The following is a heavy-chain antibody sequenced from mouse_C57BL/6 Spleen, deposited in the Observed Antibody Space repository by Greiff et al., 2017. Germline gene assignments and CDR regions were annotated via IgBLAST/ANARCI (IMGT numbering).Heavy chain of an antibody. Sequence: EVQLVESGPGLVKPSQSLSLTCSVTGYSITSGYYWNWIRQFPGNKLEWMGYISYDGSNNYNPSLKNRISITRDTSKNQFFLKLNSVTTEDTATYFCARDGYYGSSQFAYWGQGALVTVSA. CDR1: GYSITSGYY. V-gene: IGHV3-6*01. D-gene: IGHD1-1*01. CDR2: ISYDGSN. CDR3: ARDGYYGSSQFAY. J-gene: IGHJ3*01.